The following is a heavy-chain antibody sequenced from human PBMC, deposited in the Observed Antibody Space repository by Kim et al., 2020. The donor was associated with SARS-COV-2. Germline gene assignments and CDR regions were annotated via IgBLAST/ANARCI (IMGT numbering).Heavy chain of an antibody. D-gene: IGHD5-12*01. CDR1: GFTFSSYA. CDR3: AVASDGYNYYFDY. Sequence: GGSLRLSCAASGFTFSSYAMSWVRQAPGKGLEWVSAISGSGGSTYYADSVKGRFTISRDNSKNTLYLQMNSLRAEDTAVYYCAVASDGYNYYFDYWGQGTLVTVSS. V-gene: IGHV3-23*01. CDR2: ISGSGGST. J-gene: IGHJ4*02.